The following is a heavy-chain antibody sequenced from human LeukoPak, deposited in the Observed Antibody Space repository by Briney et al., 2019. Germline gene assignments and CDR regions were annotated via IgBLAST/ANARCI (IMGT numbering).Heavy chain of an antibody. CDR2: IYYSGST. CDR3: ASLDYYDSSGSSDY. J-gene: IGHJ4*02. Sequence: ESSETLSLTCTVSGGSISSSSYYWSWIRQPPGKGLEWIGYIYYSGSTNYNPSLKSRVTISVDTSKNQFSLKLSSVTAADTAVYYCASLDYYDSSGSSDYWGQGTLVTVSS. CDR1: GGSISSSSYY. V-gene: IGHV4-61*01. D-gene: IGHD3-22*01.